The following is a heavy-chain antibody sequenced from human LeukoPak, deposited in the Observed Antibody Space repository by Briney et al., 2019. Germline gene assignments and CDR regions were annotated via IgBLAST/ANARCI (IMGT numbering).Heavy chain of an antibody. D-gene: IGHD3-22*01. J-gene: IGHJ4*02. V-gene: IGHV1-18*01. CDR2: ISAYNGNT. Sequence: ASVKVSCKASGYTFTSYGISWVRRAPGQGLEWMGWISAYNGNTNYAQKLQGRVTMTTDTSTSTAYMELRSLRSDDTAVYYCARAYYDSSGLDSGYWGQGTLVTVSS. CDR1: GYTFTSYG. CDR3: ARAYYDSSGLDSGY.